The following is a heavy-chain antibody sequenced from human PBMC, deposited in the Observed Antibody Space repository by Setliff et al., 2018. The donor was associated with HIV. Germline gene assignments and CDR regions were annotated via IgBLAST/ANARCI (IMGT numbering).Heavy chain of an antibody. D-gene: IGHD5-12*01. CDR3: VKEYSAHTHFDS. CDR2: ASYDGVST. J-gene: IGHJ4*02. CDR1: GGSFSGYY. Sequence: ETLSLTCAVYGGSFSGYYWSWIRQPPGKGLEHLSAASYDGVSTYYTDSVKGRFTISRDNSKNILYLQMTSLRVEDTAVYYCVKEYSAHTHFDSWGQGTLVTVSS. V-gene: IGHV3-64D*09.